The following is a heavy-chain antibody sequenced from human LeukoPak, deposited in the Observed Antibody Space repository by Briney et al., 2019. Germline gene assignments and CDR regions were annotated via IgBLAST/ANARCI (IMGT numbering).Heavy chain of an antibody. CDR1: GGSISSSSYY. Sequence: SETLSLTCTVSGGSISSSSYYWGWIRQPPGKGLECIGRIYYSGSTYYNPSFKSRVPISVDTSKNQFSLKLSSVTAADTTVYNCASGMYYYDSSGYLPPYAFDIWGQGTMVTVSS. V-gene: IGHV4-39*01. CDR2: IYYSGST. D-gene: IGHD3-22*01. CDR3: ASGMYYYDSSGYLPPYAFDI. J-gene: IGHJ3*02.